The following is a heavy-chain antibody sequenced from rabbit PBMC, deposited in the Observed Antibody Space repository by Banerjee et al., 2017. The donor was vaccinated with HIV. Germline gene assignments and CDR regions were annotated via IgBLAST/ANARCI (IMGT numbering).Heavy chain of an antibody. D-gene: IGHD2-1*01. CDR2: IDAGSSGST. J-gene: IGHJ4*01. CDR3: ARDRVDYGGAIFNL. V-gene: IGHV1S45*01. CDR1: GFSFSSSYW. Sequence: EESGGDLVKPEGSLTLTCTASGFSFSSSYWICWVRQAPGKGLEWIGYIDAGSSGSTAYASWAKGRFTISKTSSTTVTLQMTSLTAADTATYFCARDRVDYGGAIFNLWGPGTLV.